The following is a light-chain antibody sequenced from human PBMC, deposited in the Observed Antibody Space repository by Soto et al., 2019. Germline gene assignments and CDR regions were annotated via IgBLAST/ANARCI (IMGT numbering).Light chain of an antibody. Sequence: QSALTQPASVSGSPGQSITISCTGTSSDVGSYNLVSWYQQHPTKAPKLMIYEVSERPSGVSNRFSGSKSDNTASLTISGLQAEDEADYYYCSYAGSSTLAVFGGGTQLTVL. CDR2: EVS. J-gene: IGLJ7*01. CDR1: SSDVGSYNL. CDR3: CSYAGSSTLAV. V-gene: IGLV2-23*02.